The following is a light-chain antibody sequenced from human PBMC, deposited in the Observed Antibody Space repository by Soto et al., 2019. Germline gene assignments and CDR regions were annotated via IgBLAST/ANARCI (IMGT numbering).Light chain of an antibody. CDR1: QRVGIN. CDR3: QQYNNWPPWT. J-gene: IGKJ1*01. CDR2: SAS. Sequence: EIGMKHSPATLSVSQGETATLSCRASQRVGINLAWYQQKPGQAPRLLIYSASTRASGIPDRFSGSGSGTDFTLTISRLEPEDFAVYYCQQYNNWPPWTFGKGTKV. V-gene: IGKV3-15*01.